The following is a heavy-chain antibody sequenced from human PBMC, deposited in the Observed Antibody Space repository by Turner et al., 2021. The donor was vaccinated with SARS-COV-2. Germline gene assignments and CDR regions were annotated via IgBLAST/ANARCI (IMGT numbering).Heavy chain of an antibody. CDR2: MKSKTDGGTT. V-gene: IGHV3-15*01. CDR1: EFPFNNAW. D-gene: IGHD5-12*01. CDR3: TTGPYSGYDLGFWYFDY. J-gene: IGHJ4*02. Sequence: VQLMESWGGLVPPTGLLRLSFAASEFPFNNAWMSWVCQAPGKGLEWVGRMKSKTDGGTTDYAAPVKGRFTISRDDSKNTLYLQMNSLKTEDTAVYYWTTGPYSGYDLGFWYFDYWGQGTLVTVSS.